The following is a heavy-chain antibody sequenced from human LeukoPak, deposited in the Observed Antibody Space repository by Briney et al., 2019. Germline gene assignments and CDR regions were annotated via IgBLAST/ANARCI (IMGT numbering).Heavy chain of an antibody. CDR2: ISYDGSNK. CDR3: AASLPNIVVVPATKGPFGY. V-gene: IGHV3-30-3*01. CDR1: GFTFSSYA. Sequence: GGSLRLSCAASGFTFSSYAMHWVRQAPGKGLEWVAVISYDGSNKYYADSVKGRFTISRDNSKNTLYLQMNSLRAEDTAVYYCAASLPNIVVVPATKGPFGYWGQGTLVTVSS. D-gene: IGHD2-2*01. J-gene: IGHJ4*02.